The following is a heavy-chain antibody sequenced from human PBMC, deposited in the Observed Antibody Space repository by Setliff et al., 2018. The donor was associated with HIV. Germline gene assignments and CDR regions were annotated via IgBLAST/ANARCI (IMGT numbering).Heavy chain of an antibody. J-gene: IGHJ4*02. D-gene: IGHD1-1*01. CDR3: TTAVAQDWYVSGNENY. V-gene: IGHV3-15*01. CDR1: GFTFTNAS. CDR2: IKSKTDGEAE. Sequence: PGGSLRLSCAASGFTFTNASMSWVRQAPGKGLEWVGRIKSKTDGEAEDYAAPVKGRFTISRDDSRSTLYLQMNSLITEDTALYSCTTAVAQDWYVSGNENYWGQGTLVTVSS.